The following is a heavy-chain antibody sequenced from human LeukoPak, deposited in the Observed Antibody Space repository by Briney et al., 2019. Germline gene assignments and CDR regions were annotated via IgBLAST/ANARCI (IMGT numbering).Heavy chain of an antibody. CDR1: GFTFSSYA. V-gene: IGHV3-23*01. CDR2: ISGSGGST. D-gene: IGHD3-22*01. J-gene: IGHJ4*02. CDR3: ANGGIYSSGYYHSIDD. Sequence: GGSLRLSCAASGFTFSSYAMSWVRQAPGKGLEWVSAISGSGGSTYYADSVKGRFTISRDNSKNTLYLQMNSLRAEDTAVYYCANGGIYSSGYYHSIDDWGQGTLVTVSS.